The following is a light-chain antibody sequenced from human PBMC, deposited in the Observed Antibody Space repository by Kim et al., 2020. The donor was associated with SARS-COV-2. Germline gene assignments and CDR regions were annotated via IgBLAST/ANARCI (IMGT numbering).Light chain of an antibody. V-gene: IGKV1-5*03. CDR1: QSVDSW. Sequence: DIQMTQSPSTLSAFVGNRVTITCRASQSVDSWLAWYQQKPGKAPKLLIYQASKLASGVPSRFSGSGSGTDFTLTISNLQPDDSAIYYCKQYETYWTFGPGTNVEIK. CDR2: QAS. J-gene: IGKJ1*01. CDR3: KQYETYWT.